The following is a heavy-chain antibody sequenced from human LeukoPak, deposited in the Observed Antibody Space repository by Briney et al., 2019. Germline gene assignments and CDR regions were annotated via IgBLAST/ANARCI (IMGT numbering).Heavy chain of an antibody. Sequence: ASVKVSCKASGYTFTGHYMHWVRPAPGQGLEWMGWIDAKSGGTKYAQRFQGRVTMTRDTSISTGYMELSSLTSDDTAVYYCARWRGYSSGWSGPFDDWGQGTLVTVSS. D-gene: IGHD6-13*01. CDR1: GYTFTGHY. CDR3: ARWRGYSSGWSGPFDD. J-gene: IGHJ4*02. V-gene: IGHV1-2*02. CDR2: IDAKSGGT.